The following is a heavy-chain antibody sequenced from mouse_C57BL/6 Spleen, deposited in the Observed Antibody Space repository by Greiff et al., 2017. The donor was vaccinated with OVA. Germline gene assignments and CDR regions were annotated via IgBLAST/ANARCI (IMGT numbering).Heavy chain of an antibody. V-gene: IGHV3-6*01. CDR1: GYSITSGYY. CDR2: ISYDGSN. CDR3: ALRAMDY. Sequence: EVQLVESGPGLVKPSQSLSLTCSVTGYSITSGYYWNWIRQFPGNKLEWMGYISYDGSNNYNPSLKNRISITRDTSKNQFFLKLNSVTTEDTATYYCALRAMDYWGQGTSVTVSS. J-gene: IGHJ4*01.